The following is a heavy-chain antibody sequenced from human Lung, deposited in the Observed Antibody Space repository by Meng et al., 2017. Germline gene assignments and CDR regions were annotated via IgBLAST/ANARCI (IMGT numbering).Heavy chain of an antibody. CDR1: GGFFSDYY. CDR2: INHSGST. J-gene: IGHJ4*02. CDR3: ARGPTTMAHDFDY. V-gene: IGHV4-34*01. D-gene: IGHD4-11*01. Sequence: QVQLRQWGAGLLKPSDTLSLPCVVSGGFFSDYYWSWIRQPPGKGLEWIGEINHSGSTNYNPSLESRATISVDTSQNNLSLKLSSVTAADSAVYYCARGPTTMAHDFDYWGQGTLVTVSS.